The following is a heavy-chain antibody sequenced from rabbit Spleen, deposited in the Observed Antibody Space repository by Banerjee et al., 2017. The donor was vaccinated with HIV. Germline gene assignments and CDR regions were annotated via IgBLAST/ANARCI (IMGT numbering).Heavy chain of an antibody. J-gene: IGHJ4*01. CDR1: GFSFSSGYD. V-gene: IGHV1S40*01. Sequence: QSLEGCGGGLVKPGAFLTLTCKASGFSFSSGYDMCWVRQAPGKGLEWIACIDGGSSGGTYYASWAKGRFTISRTWSTPVTLQMTSLTAADTATYLCARDLVAVIGWNFSLWGPGTLVTVS. D-gene: IGHD1-1*01. CDR2: IDGGSSGGT. CDR3: ARDLVAVIGWNFSL.